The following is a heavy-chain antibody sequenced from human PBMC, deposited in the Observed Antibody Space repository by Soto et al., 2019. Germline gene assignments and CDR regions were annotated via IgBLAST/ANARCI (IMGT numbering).Heavy chain of an antibody. Sequence: SETLSLTCIVSGGSVSSGSYYWSWIRQPPGKGLECIGYIFNTGSTNYSPSLESRVTISVDTSKNQFSLKLSSVTAADTAVYYCARDHYYGSVNWFDPWGQGTLVTVSS. J-gene: IGHJ5*02. CDR2: IFNTGST. D-gene: IGHD3-10*01. V-gene: IGHV4-61*01. CDR1: GGSVSSGSYY. CDR3: ARDHYYGSVNWFDP.